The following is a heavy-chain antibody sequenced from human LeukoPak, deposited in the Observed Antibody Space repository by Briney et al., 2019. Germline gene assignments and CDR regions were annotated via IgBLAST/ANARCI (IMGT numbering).Heavy chain of an antibody. J-gene: IGHJ3*02. CDR3: ARAERYYDSSGGTSGAFDI. D-gene: IGHD3-22*01. Sequence: GGSLRLSRAASGFSLSSYWMSWVRQAPGKGLEWVANIKQDGSEKYYVDSVKGRFTISRDNAKNSLYLQMNRLRAEDTAVYYCARAERYYDSSGGTSGAFDIWGQGTMVTVSS. V-gene: IGHV3-7*01. CDR2: IKQDGSEK. CDR1: GFSLSSYW.